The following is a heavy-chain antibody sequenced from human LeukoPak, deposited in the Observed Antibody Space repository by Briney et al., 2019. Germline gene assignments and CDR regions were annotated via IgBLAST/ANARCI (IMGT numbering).Heavy chain of an antibody. CDR3: ARLLAVAGGDAFDI. CDR1: GGSISGYV. V-gene: IGHV4-59*08. J-gene: IGHJ3*02. Sequence: SETLSLTCTVSGGSISGYVWSWIRQPPGKGLELIGYLYYSGSTNYNPSLKSRVTVSVDTSKDQFSLRLSSVTAADTAVYYCARLLAVAGGDAFDIWGQGKMVTVSS. D-gene: IGHD6-19*01. CDR2: LYYSGST.